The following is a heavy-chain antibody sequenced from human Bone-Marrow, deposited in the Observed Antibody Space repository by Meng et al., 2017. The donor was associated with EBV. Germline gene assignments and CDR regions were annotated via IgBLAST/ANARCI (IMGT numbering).Heavy chain of an antibody. Sequence: QVQLQQWGAGLLQPSETLSLTCAVYGGSFSGYYWSWIRQPPGKGLEWIGEINHSGSTNYNPSLKSRVTISVDTSKNQFSLKLSSVTAADTAVYYCARPFPSWQSPRLDPFGAWGQGTLGTVSS. CDR1: GGSFSGYY. CDR2: INHSGST. V-gene: IGHV4-34*01. J-gene: IGHJ5*02. CDR3: ARPFPSWQSPRLDPFGA. D-gene: IGHD6-19*01.